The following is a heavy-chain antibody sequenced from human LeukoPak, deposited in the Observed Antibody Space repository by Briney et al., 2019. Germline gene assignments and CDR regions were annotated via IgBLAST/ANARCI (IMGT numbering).Heavy chain of an antibody. V-gene: IGHV4-4*07. CDR3: ARVGFYYGSGSLNDAFDI. CDR1: GGSISSYY. CDR2: IYTSGST. J-gene: IGHJ3*02. Sequence: SETLSLTCTVSGGSISSYYWSWIRQPAGKGLEWIGRIYTSGSTNYNPSLKSRVTMSVGTSKNQFSLKLSSVTAADTAVYYCARVGFYYGSGSLNDAFDIWGQGTMVTVS. D-gene: IGHD3-10*01.